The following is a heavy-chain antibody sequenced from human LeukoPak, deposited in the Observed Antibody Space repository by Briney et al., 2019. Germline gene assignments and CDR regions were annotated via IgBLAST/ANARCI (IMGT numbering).Heavy chain of an antibody. D-gene: IGHD1-26*01. J-gene: IGHJ6*03. V-gene: IGHV1-69*05. CDR2: IIPIFGTA. CDR1: GGTFSSYA. CDR3: ARDSGSYDHYYYYYMDV. Sequence: SVKVSCKASGGTFSSYAISWVRQAPGQGLEWMGGIIPIFGTANYAQKSQGRVTITTDESTSTAYMELSSLRSEDTAVYYCARDSGSYDHYYYYYMDVWGKGTTVTVSS.